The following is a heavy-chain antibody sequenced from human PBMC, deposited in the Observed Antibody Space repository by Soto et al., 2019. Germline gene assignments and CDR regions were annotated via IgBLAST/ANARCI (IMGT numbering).Heavy chain of an antibody. D-gene: IGHD2-15*01. Sequence: PSETLSLTCTVSGGSISSYYWSWIRQPPGKGLEWIGYIYYSGSTNYNPSIKSRVTISVDTSKNQFSLKLSSLTAADTAVYYCARGQQGSSCGTCVADYWGQGTLVTVSS. CDR3: ARGQQGSSCGTCVADY. CDR2: IYYSGST. V-gene: IGHV4-59*12. J-gene: IGHJ4*02. CDR1: GGSISSYY.